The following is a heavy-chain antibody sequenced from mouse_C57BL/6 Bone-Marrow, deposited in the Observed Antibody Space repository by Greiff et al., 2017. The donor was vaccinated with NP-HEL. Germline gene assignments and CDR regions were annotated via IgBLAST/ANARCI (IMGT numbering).Heavy chain of an antibody. CDR3: ARRRTTVVARYWYFDV. V-gene: IGHV1-50*01. D-gene: IGHD1-1*01. Sequence: QVQLQQPGAELVKPGASVKLSCKASGYTFTSYWMQWVKQRPGQGLEWIGEIDPSDSYPNYNQKFKGKATLTVDPSSSTAYMQLSSLTSEDSAVYYCARRRTTVVARYWYFDVWGTGTTVTVSS. J-gene: IGHJ1*03. CDR1: GYTFTSYW. CDR2: IDPSDSYP.